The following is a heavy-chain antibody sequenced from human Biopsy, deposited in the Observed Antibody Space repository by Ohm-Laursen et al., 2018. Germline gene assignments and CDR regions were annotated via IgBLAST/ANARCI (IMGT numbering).Heavy chain of an antibody. Sequence: ASVKVSCKASGYSFTSYYMHWVRQAPGQGLEWMGMINPSGSTTSYPQIFQGRVTMTRDTSKSTVYTELSSLRSADTAVYFCARNTGWYGDLYYFDYWGQGTLVTVSS. D-gene: IGHD6-19*01. CDR2: INPSGSTT. V-gene: IGHV1-46*01. CDR3: ARNTGWYGDLYYFDY. CDR1: GYSFTSYY. J-gene: IGHJ4*02.